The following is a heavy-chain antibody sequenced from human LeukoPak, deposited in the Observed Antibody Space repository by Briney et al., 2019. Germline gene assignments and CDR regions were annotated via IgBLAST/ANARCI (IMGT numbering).Heavy chain of an antibody. CDR3: ARDSSGWYDPRWFDP. Sequence: SETLSLTCTVSGGSISSYYWSWIRQPVGKGLEWIGRIYTSGSTNYNPSLKSRVTMSVDTSKNQFSLKLSSVTAADTAVYYCARDSSGWYDPRWFDPWGQGTLVTVSS. CDR1: GGSISSYY. J-gene: IGHJ5*02. V-gene: IGHV4-4*07. D-gene: IGHD6-13*01. CDR2: IYTSGST.